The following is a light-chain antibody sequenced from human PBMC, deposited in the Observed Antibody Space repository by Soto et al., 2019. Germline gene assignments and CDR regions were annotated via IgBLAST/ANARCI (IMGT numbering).Light chain of an antibody. CDR2: AAS. CDR3: LQAYNYPPT. J-gene: IGKJ5*01. CDR1: QAIRND. Sequence: AIQMTQSPSSQSASVGDRVTITCRASQAIRNDLGWYQQKPGKAPKLLIYAASSLQSGVPSRFSGSGSGTDFTLTISRLQDEDVATYYCLQAYNYPPTCGQGTGLEIK. V-gene: IGKV1-6*02.